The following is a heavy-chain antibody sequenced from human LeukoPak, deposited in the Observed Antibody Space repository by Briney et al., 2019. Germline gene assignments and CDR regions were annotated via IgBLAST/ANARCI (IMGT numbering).Heavy chain of an antibody. CDR1: GYSVTAYP. CDR3: ARVGYCNYPRCPEEY. Sequence: ASVKVSCKASGYSVTAYPIHWVRQAPGQGLEWMGWINPDNSGRNYAQKFQGRVTMTTDTSINTVFMELTSLRSDDTAVYFCARVGYCNYPRCPEEYWGQGALVTVSS. D-gene: IGHD2-15*01. CDR2: INPDNSGR. J-gene: IGHJ4*02. V-gene: IGHV1-2*02.